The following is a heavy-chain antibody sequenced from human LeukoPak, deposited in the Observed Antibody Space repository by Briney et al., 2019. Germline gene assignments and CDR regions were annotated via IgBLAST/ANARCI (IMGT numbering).Heavy chain of an antibody. V-gene: IGHV4-34*01. D-gene: IGHD1-26*01. Sequence: PSETLSLTCAVYGGSFSGYYWSWIRQPPGKGLEWIGEINHSGSTNYNPSLKSRVTISVDTSKNQFSLKLSSVTAADTAVYYCARHTFEWQLLPDWFDPWGQGTLVTVSS. CDR2: INHSGST. CDR1: GGSFSGYY. J-gene: IGHJ5*02. CDR3: ARHTFEWQLLPDWFDP.